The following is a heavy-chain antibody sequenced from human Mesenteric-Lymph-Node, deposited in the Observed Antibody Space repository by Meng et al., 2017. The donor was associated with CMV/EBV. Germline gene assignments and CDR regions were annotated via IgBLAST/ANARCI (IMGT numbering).Heavy chain of an antibody. CDR3: ARGGGLYCSSTSCYKNWFDP. V-gene: IGHV4-39*07. D-gene: IGHD2-2*02. CDR1: GGSISSSSYY. Sequence: ESLKISCTVSGGSISSSSYYWGWIRQPPGKGLEWIGSIYYSGSTYYNPSLKSRVTISVDTSKNQFSLKLSSVTAADTAVYYCARGGGLYCSSTSCYKNWFDPWGQGTLVTVSS. CDR2: IYYSGST. J-gene: IGHJ5*02.